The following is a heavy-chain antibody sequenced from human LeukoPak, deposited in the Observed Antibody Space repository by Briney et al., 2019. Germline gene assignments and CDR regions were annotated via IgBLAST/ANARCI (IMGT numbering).Heavy chain of an antibody. J-gene: IGHJ4*02. CDR2: ISGYDGSK. CDR3: ARDDYTGSSGGFDY. CDR1: GYIFTSYA. V-gene: IGHV1-18*01. D-gene: IGHD5-12*01. Sequence: ASVKVSCKASGYIFTSYAMNWVRQAPGQGLEWMGWISGYDGSKNYAQKVQDRITMTTDTSTSTAYMELRSLTSDDTALYYCARDDYTGSSGGFDYWGQGTLVTVSS.